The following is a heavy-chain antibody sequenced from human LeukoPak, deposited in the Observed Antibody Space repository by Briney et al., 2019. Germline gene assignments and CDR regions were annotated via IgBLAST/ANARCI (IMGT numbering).Heavy chain of an antibody. D-gene: IGHD2-2*02. CDR1: GFTFSSYG. V-gene: IGHV3-33*01. CDR3: ARDPRCSSTSCYISYAFDI. CDR2: IWYDGSNK. J-gene: IGHJ3*02. Sequence: GGSVRLSCAASGFTFSSYGMHWVRQAPGKGREGGAVIWYDGSNKYYADSVKGRFTISRDNSKNTLYLQMNSLRAEDTAVYYCARDPRCSSTSCYISYAFDIWGQGTMVTVSS.